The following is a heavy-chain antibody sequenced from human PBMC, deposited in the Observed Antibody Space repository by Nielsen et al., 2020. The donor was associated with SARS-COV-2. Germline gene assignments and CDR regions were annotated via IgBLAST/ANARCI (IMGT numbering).Heavy chain of an antibody. CDR1: GYTFTGND. Sequence: SVKVSCKASGYTFTGNDITWVRQAPGQGLEWMGGIIPIFGTTSYAQKFQGRVTINADESTSTSYMELSSLRSEDTAVYYCATYKTNYYYSMDVWAKGTTVTVSS. CDR2: IIPIFGTT. CDR3: ATYKTNYYYSMDV. J-gene: IGHJ6*03. D-gene: IGHD1-1*01. V-gene: IGHV1-69*13.